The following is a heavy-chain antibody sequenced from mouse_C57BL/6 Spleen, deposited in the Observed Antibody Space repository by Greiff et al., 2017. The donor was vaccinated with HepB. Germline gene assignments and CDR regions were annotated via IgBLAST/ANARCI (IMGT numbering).Heavy chain of an antibody. D-gene: IGHD2-13*01. J-gene: IGHJ1*03. Sequence: EVMLVESGEGLVKPGGSLKLSCAASGFTFSSYALSWVRQTPEKRLEWVAYISSGGDYIYYADTVKGRFTISRDNARNTLYLQMSSLKSEDTAMYYCTRENDSSYWYFDVWGTGTTVTVSS. CDR3: TRENDSSYWYFDV. V-gene: IGHV5-9-1*02. CDR1: GFTFSSYA. CDR2: ISSGGDYI.